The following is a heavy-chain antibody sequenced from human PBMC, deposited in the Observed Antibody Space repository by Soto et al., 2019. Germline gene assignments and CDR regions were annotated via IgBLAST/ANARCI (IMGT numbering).Heavy chain of an antibody. Sequence: QVQLVQSGAEVKKPGSSVKVSCKASGGTFSSYAISWVRQAPGQRLEWMGGIIPIFGTANYAQKFQGRVTITADEATSTAYMELSSLRSEDTAVYYCARLDYVWGPESWFDPWGQGTLVTVSS. J-gene: IGHJ5*02. CDR3: ARLDYVWGPESWFDP. CDR1: GGTFSSYA. D-gene: IGHD3-16*01. V-gene: IGHV1-69*12. CDR2: IIPIFGTA.